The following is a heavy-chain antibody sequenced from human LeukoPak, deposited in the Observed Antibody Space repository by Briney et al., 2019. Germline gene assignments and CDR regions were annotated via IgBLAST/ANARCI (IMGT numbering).Heavy chain of an antibody. D-gene: IGHD3-3*01. CDR1: GGSISSSTYY. V-gene: IGHV4-39*01. J-gene: IGHJ6*03. Sequence: SETLSLTCTVSGGSISSSTYYWGWIRQSPGKGLEWIGSIYYSGSTYYNPSLKSRLTISVDTSKNQFSLKLSSVTAADTAVYYCTRSGYYFRRLDHHYMDVWGKGTTITVYS. CDR3: TRSGYYFRRLDHHYMDV. CDR2: IYYSGST.